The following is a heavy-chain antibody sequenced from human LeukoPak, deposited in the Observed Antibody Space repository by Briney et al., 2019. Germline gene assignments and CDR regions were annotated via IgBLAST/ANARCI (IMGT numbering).Heavy chain of an antibody. CDR1: GFTFSNAW. V-gene: IGHV3-15*01. CDR2: IKRKTDGATT. Sequence: TGGSLRLSCAASGFTFSNAWMSWVRQAPGKGLEWVGRIKRKTDGATTDYAAPVKGRFTISRDDSKNTLYLQMNSLKTEDTAVYYCTTDDVYWGQGTLVTVSS. J-gene: IGHJ4*02. CDR3: TTDDVY.